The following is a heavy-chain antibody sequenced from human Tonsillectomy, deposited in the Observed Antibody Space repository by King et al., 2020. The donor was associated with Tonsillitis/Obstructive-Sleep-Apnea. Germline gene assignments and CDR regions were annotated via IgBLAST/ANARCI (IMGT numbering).Heavy chain of an antibody. CDR1: GFTFSDAW. V-gene: IGHV3-15*01. J-gene: IGHJ4*02. Sequence: VQLVESGGGLVKPGESLRLSCAASGFTFSDAWMSWVRQAPGMGLEWVGRSKSKTDGGTIDYAAPVKGRFSISRDDSKSTLYLQMNSLKTEDTAVYYCTTDEWVWGQGTLVTVSS. CDR2: SKSKTDGGTI. D-gene: IGHD1-26*01. CDR3: TTDEWV.